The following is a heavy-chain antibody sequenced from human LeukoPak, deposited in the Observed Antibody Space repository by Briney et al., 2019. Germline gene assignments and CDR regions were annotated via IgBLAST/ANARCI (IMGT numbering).Heavy chain of an antibody. CDR3: ARETERLLGY. V-gene: IGHV3-30*04. D-gene: IGHD3-22*01. CDR2: IAYDGRNK. CDR1: GFTFSSYA. J-gene: IGHJ4*02. Sequence: GRSLRLSCAASGFTFSSYAMHWVRQAPGKGLEWVAVIAYDGRNKYYADSVKGRSTISRDNSKNTPYLQMNSLRAEDTAVYYCARETERLLGYWGQGTLVTVSS.